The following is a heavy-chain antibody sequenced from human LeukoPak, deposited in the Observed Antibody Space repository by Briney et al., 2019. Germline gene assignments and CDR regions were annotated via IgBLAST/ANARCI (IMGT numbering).Heavy chain of an antibody. J-gene: IGHJ3*02. D-gene: IGHD2-2*02. Sequence: GGSLRLSCEAYGFTFDDYGMSWVRQAPGKGLEWDYGINWNGGSTGYADSVKGRFTISRDNAKNSPYLQMNSLRAEDTALYYCARRDIVVVPAAIIGAFDIWGQGTMVTVSS. CDR3: ARRDIVVVPAAIIGAFDI. CDR2: INWNGGST. V-gene: IGHV3-20*04. CDR1: GFTFDDYG.